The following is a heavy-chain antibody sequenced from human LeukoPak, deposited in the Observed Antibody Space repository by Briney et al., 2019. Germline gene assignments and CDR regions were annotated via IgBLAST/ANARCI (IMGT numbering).Heavy chain of an antibody. CDR1: GFTFSSYE. CDR3: AVATIKDYFDY. V-gene: IGHV3-48*03. CDR2: ISSSGSTI. Sequence: GGSLRLSCAASGFTFSSYEMNWVRRAPGKGLEWVSYISSSGSTIYYADSVKGRFTISRDNAKNSLYLQMNSLRAEDTAVYYCAVATIKDYFDYWGQGTLVTVSP. J-gene: IGHJ4*02. D-gene: IGHD5-24*01.